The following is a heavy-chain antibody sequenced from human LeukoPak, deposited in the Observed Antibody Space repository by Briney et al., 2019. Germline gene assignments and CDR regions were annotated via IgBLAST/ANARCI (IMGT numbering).Heavy chain of an antibody. Sequence: ASVNLSLTSAVYIFTYHDIYWLRQAPGQGREWVGWINPTNSGSNTAQNCQGRVTMARESPLSEVYMELNRLTFVDPAVFYCARKAKNVMSKTYEVNLDYWGQGTRVTVSS. CDR3: ARKAKNVMSKTYEVNLDY. D-gene: IGHD3-3*01. CDR1: VYIFTYHD. J-gene: IGHJ4*02. V-gene: IGHV1-2*02. CDR2: INPTNSGS.